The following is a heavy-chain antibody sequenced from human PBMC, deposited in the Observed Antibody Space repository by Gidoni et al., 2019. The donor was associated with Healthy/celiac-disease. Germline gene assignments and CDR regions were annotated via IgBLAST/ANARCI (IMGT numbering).Heavy chain of an antibody. J-gene: IGHJ5*02. Sequence: QVQLVESGGGLVKPGGSLRLSCAASGFTFSDYYMSWIRQAPGKGLEWVSYISSSSSYTNYADSVKGRFTISRDNAKNSLYLQMNSLRAEDTAVYYCATVVVPAAIDRGFDPWGQGTLVTVSS. D-gene: IGHD2-2*02. CDR3: ATVVVPAAIDRGFDP. V-gene: IGHV3-11*05. CDR1: GFTFSDYY. CDR2: ISSSSSYT.